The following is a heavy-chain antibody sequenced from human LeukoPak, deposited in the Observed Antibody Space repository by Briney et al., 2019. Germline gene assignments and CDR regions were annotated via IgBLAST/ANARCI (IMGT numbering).Heavy chain of an antibody. CDR2: INTNTGNP. CDR3: ARVVDYYDSSGPRGWDAFDI. J-gene: IGHJ3*02. Sequence: ASVKVSCKASGYTFTTYAMNWVRQAPGQGLEWMGWINTNTGNPTYAQGFTGRFVSSLDTSVSTAYLQISSLKAEDTAVYYCARVVDYYDSSGPRGWDAFDIWGQGTMVTVSS. V-gene: IGHV7-4-1*02. D-gene: IGHD3-22*01. CDR1: GYTFTTYA.